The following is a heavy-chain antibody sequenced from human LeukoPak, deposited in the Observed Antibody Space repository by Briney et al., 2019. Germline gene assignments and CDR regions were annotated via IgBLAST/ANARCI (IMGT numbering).Heavy chain of an antibody. CDR2: ITSGGGST. J-gene: IGHJ4*02. V-gene: IGHV3-23*01. CDR3: AKGGTRGQFGDLFYFDY. Sequence: GGSLRLSCAASGFTFSSYAMNWVRRAPGKGLEWVSSITSGGGSTYYADSVKGRFTISGDNSKKTLYLQMNSLRAEETAVYYCAKGGTRGQFGDLFYFDYWGQGILVTVSS. D-gene: IGHD3-10*01. CDR1: GFTFSSYA.